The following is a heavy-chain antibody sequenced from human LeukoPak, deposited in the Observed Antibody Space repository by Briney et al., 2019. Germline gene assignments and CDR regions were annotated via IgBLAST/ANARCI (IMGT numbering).Heavy chain of an antibody. CDR1: GFTFSTYV. CDR3: AKENPLPAGGTLGS. CDR2: ISVSGSNT. J-gene: IGHJ5*02. V-gene: IGHV3-23*01. Sequence: GGSLRLSCAASGFTFSTYVMVWVRRAPEKGLEWVSSISVSGSNTFYTDSVKGRFTISRDNSKNTLDLQMDSLRAEDTAIYYCAKENPLPAGGTLGSWGQGTLVTVSS. D-gene: IGHD6-13*01.